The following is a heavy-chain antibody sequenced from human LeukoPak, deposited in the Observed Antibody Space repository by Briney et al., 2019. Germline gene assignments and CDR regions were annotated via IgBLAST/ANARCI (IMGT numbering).Heavy chain of an antibody. CDR2: NSAYNGNT. D-gene: IGHD6-13*01. J-gene: IGHJ4*02. CDR3: ARDLYSSSWYGVCGD. CDR1: GYTFTSYG. Sequence: ASVKVSCKASGYTFTSYGISWVRQAPGQGLEWMGWNSAYNGNTNYAQKLQGRVTMTTDTSTSTAYMELRSLRSDDTAVYYCARDLYSSSWYGVCGDWGQGTLVTVSS. V-gene: IGHV1-18*01.